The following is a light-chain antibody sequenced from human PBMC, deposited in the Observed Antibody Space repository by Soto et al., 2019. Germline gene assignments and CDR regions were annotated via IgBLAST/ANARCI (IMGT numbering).Light chain of an antibody. Sequence: AIQLTQSPSSLSASIGDRVTITCRASQDINSYLAWYQQKPGKAPNLLIYEASILQRGVPSRFSGSNSGTDFTLTISSLQPDDFATYYCQHYNSYSEAFGQGTKVDI. CDR1: QDINSY. CDR3: QHYNSYSEA. V-gene: IGKV1-13*02. CDR2: EAS. J-gene: IGKJ1*01.